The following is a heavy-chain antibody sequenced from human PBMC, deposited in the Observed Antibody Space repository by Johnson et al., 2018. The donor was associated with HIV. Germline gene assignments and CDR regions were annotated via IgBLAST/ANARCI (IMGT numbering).Heavy chain of an antibody. CDR1: GFTFSSYG. V-gene: IGHV3-30*02. D-gene: IGHD5-12*01. CDR2: IRYDGSNT. J-gene: IGHJ3*02. Sequence: QVQLVESGGGVVQPGGSLRLSCAASGFTFSSYGMHWVRQAPGKGLAWVAFIRYDGSNTYYSDSVKGRFTISRDNSKNTLYLQMNSLRPEDTAVYYCARDAPNFFTSGVRDDAFDMWGQGTMVTVSS. CDR3: ARDAPNFFTSGVRDDAFDM.